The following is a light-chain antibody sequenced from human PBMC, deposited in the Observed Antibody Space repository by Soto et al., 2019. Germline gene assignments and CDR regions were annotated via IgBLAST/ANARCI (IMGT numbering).Light chain of an antibody. J-gene: IGKJ2*01. Sequence: EIMLTQSPGTLSLSPGERATLSCRASQSISTNSLAWYQHKPGQAPRLLIYATSTRATGIPDRFSGSGSGTDFTLPIIRLEPEDFAVYYCQRNSFGQGTRLEFK. CDR3: QRNS. CDR1: QSISTNS. CDR2: ATS. V-gene: IGKV3-20*01.